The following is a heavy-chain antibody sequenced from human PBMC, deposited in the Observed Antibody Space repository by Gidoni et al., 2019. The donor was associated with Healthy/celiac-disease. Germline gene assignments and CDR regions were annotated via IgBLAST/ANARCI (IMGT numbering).Heavy chain of an antibody. V-gene: IGHV4-59*01. D-gene: IGHD2-2*01. CDR3: ARVFNQLPDY. CDR1: GGSISSYY. J-gene: IGHJ4*02. Sequence: QVQLQESGPGLVKPSETLSLTCTVPGGSISSYYWSWIRQPPGKGLEWIGYIYYSGSTNYNPSLKSRVTISVDTSKNQFSLKLSSVTAADTAVYYCARVFNQLPDYWGQGTLVTVSS. CDR2: IYYSGST.